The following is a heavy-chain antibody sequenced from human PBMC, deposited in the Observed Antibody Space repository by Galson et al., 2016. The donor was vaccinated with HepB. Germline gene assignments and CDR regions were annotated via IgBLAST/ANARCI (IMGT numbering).Heavy chain of an antibody. D-gene: IGHD2-2*01. V-gene: IGHV1-18*01. J-gene: IGHJ4*02. CDR3: ARGPSSTRTFDY. CDR1: GYTFTSYG. CDR2: ISAYNGNT. Sequence: SVKVSCKASGYTFTSYGISWVRQAPGQGLEGMGWISAYNGNTNYAQKLQGRVTMTTDTSTRTAKMELRSLRSDDTAVYYCARGPSSTRTFDYWGQGTLVTVSS.